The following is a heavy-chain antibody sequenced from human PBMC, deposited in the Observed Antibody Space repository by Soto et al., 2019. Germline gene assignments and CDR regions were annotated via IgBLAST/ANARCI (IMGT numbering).Heavy chain of an antibody. D-gene: IGHD3-3*01. CDR1: GGSISSYY. CDR3: ARDPDYDFWSGYSHFDY. Sequence: PSETLSLTCTVSGGSISSYYLIWIRQPPGKGLEWIGYIYYSGSTNYNPSLKSRVTISVDTSKNQFSLKLSSVTAADTAVYYCARDPDYDFWSGYSHFDYWGQGTLVTVSS. J-gene: IGHJ4*02. V-gene: IGHV4-59*01. CDR2: IYYSGST.